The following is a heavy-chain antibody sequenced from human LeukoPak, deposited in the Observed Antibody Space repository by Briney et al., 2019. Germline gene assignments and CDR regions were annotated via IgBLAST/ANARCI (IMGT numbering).Heavy chain of an antibody. J-gene: IGHJ6*03. CDR2: IYTSGST. CDR3: ARVSAVAGRPNYYYYYMDV. V-gene: IGHV4-61*02. D-gene: IGHD6-19*01. Sequence: PSETLSLTCTVSGGSISSGSYYWSWIRQPAGKGLEWIGRIYTSGSTNYNPSLKSRVTISVDTSKNQFSLKLSSVTAADTAVYYCARVSAVAGRPNYYYYYMDVWGKGTTVTISS. CDR1: GGSISSGSYY.